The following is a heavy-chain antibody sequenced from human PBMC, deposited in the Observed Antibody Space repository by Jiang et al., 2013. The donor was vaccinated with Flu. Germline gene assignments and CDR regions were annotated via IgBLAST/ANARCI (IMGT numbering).Heavy chain of an antibody. Sequence: SGAEVKKPGASVKVSCKASGYTFTGYYMHWVRQAPGQGLEWMGWINPNSGGTNYAQKFQGWVTMTRDTSISTAYMELSRLRSDDTAVYYCARGFLATVTTAFDIWGQGDNGHRLF. V-gene: IGHV1-2*04. CDR1: GYTFTGYY. CDR3: ARGFLATVTTAFDI. CDR2: INPNSGGT. J-gene: IGHJ3*02. D-gene: IGHD4-17*01.